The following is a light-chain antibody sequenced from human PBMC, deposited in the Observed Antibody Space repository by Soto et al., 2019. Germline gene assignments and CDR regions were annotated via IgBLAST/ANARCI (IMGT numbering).Light chain of an antibody. V-gene: IGLV2-8*01. J-gene: IGLJ2*01. CDR3: SSYAGSNNYVI. CDR1: SSDVGAYNY. CDR2: DVS. Sequence: QSALTQPPSASGSPGQSVTISCTGTSSDVGAYNYVSWYQHHPGKAPKLMISDVSHRPSGVLDRFSGSKSGNTASLTVSGLQAEDEADYYCSSYAGSNNYVIFGGGTKFTVL.